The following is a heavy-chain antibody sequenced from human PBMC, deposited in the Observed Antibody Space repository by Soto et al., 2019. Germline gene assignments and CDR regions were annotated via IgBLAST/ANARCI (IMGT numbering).Heavy chain of an antibody. Sequence: GGSLRLSCAASGFTFSSYAMHWVRQAPGKGLEWVAVISYDGSNKYYADSVKGRFTISRDNSKNTLYLQMNSLRAEDTAVYYCAKIAVAGTFLRYYFDYWGQGTLVTVSS. CDR2: ISYDGSNK. CDR1: GFTFSSYA. J-gene: IGHJ4*02. CDR3: AKIAVAGTFLRYYFDY. D-gene: IGHD6-19*01. V-gene: IGHV3-30-3*02.